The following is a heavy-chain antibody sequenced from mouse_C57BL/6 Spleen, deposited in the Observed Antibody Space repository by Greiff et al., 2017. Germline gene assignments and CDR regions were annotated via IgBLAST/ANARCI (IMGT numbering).Heavy chain of an antibody. CDR1: GYTFTSSW. Sequence: QVQLQQPGAELVKPGASVTLSCKASGYTFTSSWMHWVKQRPGQGLGWIGMIHPNSGSPYYNGKFKSRATLTVYKSSCTAYMQLSSLTSEDSAVYYCARGWLLYYFDYGAQGTTLTVSS. D-gene: IGHD2-3*01. CDR3: ARGWLLYYFDY. V-gene: IGHV1-64*01. J-gene: IGHJ2*01. CDR2: IHPNSGSP.